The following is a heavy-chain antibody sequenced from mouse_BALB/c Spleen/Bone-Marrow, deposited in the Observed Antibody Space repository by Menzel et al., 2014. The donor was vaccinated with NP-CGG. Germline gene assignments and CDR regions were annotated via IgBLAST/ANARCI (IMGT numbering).Heavy chain of an antibody. V-gene: IGHV1-19*01. J-gene: IGHJ2*01. Sequence: VQLQQSGPELVKPGASVKMSCKASGYTFTDYYMDWVKQSHGESFEWIGRVNPYNGGTSYNQEFKGKATLTVDKSSSTAYMELNSLTSEDSAVYYCARGIYYGNYFDYWGQGTTLTVSS. CDR3: ARGIYYGNYFDY. CDR1: GYTFTDYY. CDR2: VNPYNGGT. D-gene: IGHD2-1*01.